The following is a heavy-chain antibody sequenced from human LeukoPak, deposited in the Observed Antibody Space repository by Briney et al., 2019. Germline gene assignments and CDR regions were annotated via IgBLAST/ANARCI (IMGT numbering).Heavy chain of an antibody. CDR1: GSIFTNYW. CDR2: IYPGDSDT. CDR3: ARLQKGNYVYALDV. D-gene: IGHD6-13*01. J-gene: IGHJ6*02. V-gene: IGHV5-51*01. Sequence: LGASLKISCKGSGSIFTNYWIGWGRQLPGKGLEWRGIIYPGDSDTRYSPSFQGQVTISADKSISTAYLQWSSLKASDTAMYYCARLQKGNYVYALDVWGHGTTVTVSS.